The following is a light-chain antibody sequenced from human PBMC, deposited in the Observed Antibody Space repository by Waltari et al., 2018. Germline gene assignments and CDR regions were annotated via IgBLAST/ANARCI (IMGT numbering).Light chain of an antibody. CDR1: QSVSSY. CDR2: DAS. V-gene: IGKV3-11*01. CDR3: QQRSNWPIT. Sequence: EIVLPKSPATLSLSQGERAPLSCRASQSVSSYLAWYQQKPGQAPRLLIYDASNRATGIPARFSGSGSGTDFTLTISSLEPEDFAVYYCQQRSNWPITFGQGTRLEIK. J-gene: IGKJ5*01.